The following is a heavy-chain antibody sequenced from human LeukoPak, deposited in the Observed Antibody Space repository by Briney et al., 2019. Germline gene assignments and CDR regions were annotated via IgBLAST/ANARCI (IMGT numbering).Heavy chain of an antibody. J-gene: IGHJ3*02. CDR3: ARDMSPYYYGSGSYDAFDI. CDR2: ISAYNGNT. Sequence: ASVKVSCKASGYTFTSYGISWVRQAPGQGLEWMGWISAYNGNTNYAQKLQGRVTMITDTSTSTAYMELRSLRSDDTAVYYCARDMSPYYYGSGSYDAFDIWGQGTMVTVSS. D-gene: IGHD3-10*01. V-gene: IGHV1-18*01. CDR1: GYTFTSYG.